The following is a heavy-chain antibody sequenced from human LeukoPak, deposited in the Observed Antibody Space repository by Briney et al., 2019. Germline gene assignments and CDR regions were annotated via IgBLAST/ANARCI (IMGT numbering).Heavy chain of an antibody. Sequence: ASVKVSCKASGGTFSSHAISWVRQAPGQGLEWMGGIIPIFGTARYAQKFQGRVTITADESTSTAYMELSSLRSEDTAVYYCARGDTAMVYFDYWGQGTLVTVSS. V-gene: IGHV1-69*13. J-gene: IGHJ4*02. CDR3: ARGDTAMVYFDY. CDR1: GGTFSSHA. CDR2: IIPIFGTA. D-gene: IGHD5-18*01.